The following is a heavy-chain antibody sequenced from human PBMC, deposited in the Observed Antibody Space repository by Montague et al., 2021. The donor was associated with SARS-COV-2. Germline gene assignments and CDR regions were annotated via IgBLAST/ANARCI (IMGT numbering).Heavy chain of an antibody. CDR2: IYHSGNT. D-gene: IGHD5-18*01. CDR3: AREYRIELWQTNWYFGL. CDR1: GGSISGYY. Sequence: SETLSLTCSVSGGSISGYYWSWIRQPPGKGLEWIGYIYHSGNTKYNPSLKSRVSISVDMSKNQFSLRLSSVTAADTAVYYCAREYRIELWQTNWYFGLWGRGTLVTVSS. V-gene: IGHV4-59*01. J-gene: IGHJ2*01.